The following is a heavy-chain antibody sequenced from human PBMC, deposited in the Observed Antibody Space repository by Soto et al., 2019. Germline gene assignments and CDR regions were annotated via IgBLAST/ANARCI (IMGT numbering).Heavy chain of an antibody. V-gene: IGHV4-59*08. Sequence: QVQLQESGPGLVKPSETLSLTCTVSGGSISSYYWRWIRQPPGKGLEWIGYIYYSGSTNYNPSLKCRVTISVDTSKNQFSLKLSSVTAADTAVYYCARRYGGSLDDWGQGTLVTVSS. CDR3: ARRYGGSLDD. CDR1: GGSISSYY. D-gene: IGHD2-15*01. J-gene: IGHJ4*02. CDR2: IYYSGST.